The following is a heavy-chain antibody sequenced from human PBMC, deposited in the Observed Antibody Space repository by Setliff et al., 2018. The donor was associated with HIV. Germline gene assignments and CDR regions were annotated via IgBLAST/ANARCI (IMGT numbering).Heavy chain of an antibody. CDR2: INPGGSNT. D-gene: IGHD4-17*01. V-gene: IGHV1-46*01. CDR1: GYTFTNFY. J-gene: IGHJ3*01. CDR3: ARGQASNDYGVSF. Sequence: GASVKVSCKASGYTFTNFYMHWVRQAPGQGLEWMGIINPGGSNTRYAQRFQGRVSMTRDTSTSTVYMELGSLRSEDTAVYYCARGQASNDYGVSFWGQGTMVTVSS.